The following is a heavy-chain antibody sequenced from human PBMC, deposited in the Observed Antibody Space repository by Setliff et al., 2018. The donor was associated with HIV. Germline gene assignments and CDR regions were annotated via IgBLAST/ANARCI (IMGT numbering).Heavy chain of an antibody. J-gene: IGHJ3*02. D-gene: IGHD3-9*01. CDR2: INPSGGST. V-gene: IGHV1-46*01. Sequence: ASVKVSCKASGFILTSNYMHWVQQAPGQGLEWMGIINPSGGSTSYAQKFQGRVTMTRDTSTSTVYMELSSLRSEDTAVYYWARAFQHFEYAFDIWGQGTMVTVSS. CDR3: ARAFQHFEYAFDI. CDR1: GFILTSNY.